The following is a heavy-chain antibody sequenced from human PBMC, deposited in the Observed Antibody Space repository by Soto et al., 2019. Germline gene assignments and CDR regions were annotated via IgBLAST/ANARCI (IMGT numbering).Heavy chain of an antibody. CDR1: GFTFSSYA. CDR3: ARVRLRSQWLRFYFDY. V-gene: IGHV3-30-3*01. J-gene: IGHJ4*02. CDR2: ISYDGSNK. Sequence: GGSLRLSCAASGFTFSSYAMHWVRQAPGKGLEWVAVISYDGSNKYYADSVKGRFTISRDNSKNTLYLQMNSLRAEDTAVYYCARVRLRSQWLRFYFDYWGQGTLVTVSS. D-gene: IGHD5-12*01.